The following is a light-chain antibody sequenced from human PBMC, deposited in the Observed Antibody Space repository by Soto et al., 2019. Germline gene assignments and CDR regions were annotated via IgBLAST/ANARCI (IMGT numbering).Light chain of an antibody. CDR3: CSYAGSYTYV. CDR2: DVS. J-gene: IGLJ1*01. V-gene: IGLV2-11*01. CDR1: SSDVGSYSH. Sequence: QSVLTQPASVSGSPGQSITISCSGTSSDVGSYSHVAWYQQFPGKTPKLMIYDVSKRPSGVPDRFSGSKSGNTASLTISGLQAEDEADYYCCSYAGSYTYVFGTGTKLTVL.